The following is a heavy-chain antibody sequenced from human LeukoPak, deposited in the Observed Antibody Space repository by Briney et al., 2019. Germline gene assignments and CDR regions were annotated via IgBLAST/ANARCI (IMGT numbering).Heavy chain of an antibody. D-gene: IGHD3-10*01. CDR2: INPNIGVT. CDR1: GYTFTGYY. Sequence: GASVKVSCKASGYTFTGYYMHWVRQAPGQGLEWMGWINPNIGVTNYAQKFKGRVTMTRDTSISTANMGLSRRRSDDTAVYYCARGSFYYGSGSFDYWGQGTLVTVSS. J-gene: IGHJ4*02. CDR3: ARGSFYYGSGSFDY. V-gene: IGHV1-2*02.